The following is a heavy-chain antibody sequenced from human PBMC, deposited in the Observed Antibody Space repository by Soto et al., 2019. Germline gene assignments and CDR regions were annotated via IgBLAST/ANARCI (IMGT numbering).Heavy chain of an antibody. CDR2: IVANGGGI. Sequence: GGSLRLSCVASGFSFSTYAMNWVRQAPGKGLEWVSVIVANGGGIYYADSVKGRFTISRDNSKDTLYLQMNSLRVEDTAVYYCAKDYRPDGRYDLDYWGQGTLVTVSS. V-gene: IGHV3-23*01. CDR1: GFSFSTYA. J-gene: IGHJ4*02. D-gene: IGHD5-12*01. CDR3: AKDYRPDGRYDLDY.